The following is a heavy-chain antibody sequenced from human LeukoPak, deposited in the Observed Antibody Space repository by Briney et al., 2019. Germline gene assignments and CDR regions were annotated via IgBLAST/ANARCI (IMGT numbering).Heavy chain of an antibody. D-gene: IGHD3-10*01. J-gene: IGHJ5*02. V-gene: IGHV3-49*04. Sequence: GRSLRLSCTASGFTFGDYAMTWVRQAPGKGLEWVGFIRSKAYGATTEYAASVKGRFTISRDDSKSIAYLQMNSLKTEDTAVYYCTRDRDYSGSGSNLWGQGTLVTVSS. CDR2: IRSKAYGATT. CDR1: GFTFGDYA. CDR3: TRDRDYSGSGSNL.